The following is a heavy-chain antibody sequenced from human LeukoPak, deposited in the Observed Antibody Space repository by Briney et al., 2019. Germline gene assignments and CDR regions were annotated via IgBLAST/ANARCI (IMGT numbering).Heavy chain of an antibody. D-gene: IGHD3-16*01. CDR1: GCSISSYY. CDR3: ARAARFVGCYDY. V-gene: IGHV4-59*01. CDR2: IYYSGST. J-gene: IGHJ4*02. Sequence: PSETLSLTCTVSGCSISSYYWSWIRQPPGKGLEWIGYIYYSGSTNYNPSLKSRVTILVDTSKNQFSLKLNSVTAADTAVYYCARAARFVGCYDYWGQGTLVTVSS.